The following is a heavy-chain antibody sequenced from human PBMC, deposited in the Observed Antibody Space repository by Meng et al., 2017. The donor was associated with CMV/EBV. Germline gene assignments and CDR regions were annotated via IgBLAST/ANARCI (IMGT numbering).Heavy chain of an antibody. V-gene: IGHV4-59*01. Sequence: SETLSLTCTVSGGSISSYYWSWIRQPPGKGLEWIGYIYYSGSTNYNPSLKSRVTISVDTSKNQFSLKLSSVTAAVTAVYYCARERVLYYDILTGWLGYYGMDVWGQGTTVTVSS. CDR2: IYYSGST. J-gene: IGHJ6*02. D-gene: IGHD3-9*01. CDR3: ARERVLYYDILTGWLGYYGMDV. CDR1: GGSISSYY.